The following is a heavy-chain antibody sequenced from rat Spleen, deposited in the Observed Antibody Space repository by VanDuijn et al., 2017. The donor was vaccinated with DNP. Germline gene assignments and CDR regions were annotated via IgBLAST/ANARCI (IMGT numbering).Heavy chain of an antibody. Sequence: EVQLVETGGGLVQPGRSLKLSCVASGFSFSDYYMAWVRQAPKKGPEWVATISTSGSKIYYPDSVKGRFTISRDNTKSSLFLQMNSLTSEDTATYYCARDAGGPFDYWGQGVMVTVSS. J-gene: IGHJ2*01. V-gene: IGHV5-25*01. CDR2: ISTSGSKI. CDR1: GFSFSDYY. CDR3: ARDAGGPFDY. D-gene: IGHD1-11*01.